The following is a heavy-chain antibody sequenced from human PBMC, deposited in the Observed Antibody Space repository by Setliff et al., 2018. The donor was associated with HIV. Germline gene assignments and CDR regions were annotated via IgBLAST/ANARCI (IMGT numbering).Heavy chain of an antibody. CDR2: ISHGGATK. CDR3: VGPDFEVPQGGH. Sequence: PGGSLRLSCEASGFPLYTYDMNWVRQAPGKALEWISFISHGGATKYYADSVKGRFTISRDNAKNSVYLQMNNLRDEDTAVYFCVGPDFEVPQGGHWGQGTLVTVSS. CDR1: GFPLYTYD. J-gene: IGHJ1*01. D-gene: IGHD3-16*01. V-gene: IGHV3-48*02.